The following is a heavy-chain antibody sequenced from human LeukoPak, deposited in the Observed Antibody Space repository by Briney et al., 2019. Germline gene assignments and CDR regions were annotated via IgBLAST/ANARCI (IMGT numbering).Heavy chain of an antibody. D-gene: IGHD1-26*01. V-gene: IGHV3-23*01. CDR3: AKDPSGSYTFDY. CDR1: GFTFSSYV. Sequence: GGSLRLSCAASGFTFSSYVMSWVRQAPGKGLEWVSAISGSGDSTYYADSVKGRFTIARDNSKNTLYLQMNSLRAEDTAVYYCAKDPSGSYTFDYWGQGTLVTVSS. J-gene: IGHJ4*02. CDR2: ISGSGDST.